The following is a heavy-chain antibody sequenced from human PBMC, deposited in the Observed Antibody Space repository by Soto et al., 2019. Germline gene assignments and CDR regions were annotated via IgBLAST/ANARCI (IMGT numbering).Heavy chain of an antibody. V-gene: IGHV5-51*03. CDR3: ARDLDYGGNSEASEV. CDR1: GFSFTTYW. J-gene: IGHJ3*01. D-gene: IGHD4-17*01. CDR2: IYPGDSKT. Sequence: QLVQSGAAVKEPGESLKIACKGSGFSFTTYWIAWVRQMPGKGLEWMGIIYPGDSKTTYSPSFQGQVTISADKSSSTVCLQWSSLKASDTAMYYCARDLDYGGNSEASEVWGQGTMVTVSS.